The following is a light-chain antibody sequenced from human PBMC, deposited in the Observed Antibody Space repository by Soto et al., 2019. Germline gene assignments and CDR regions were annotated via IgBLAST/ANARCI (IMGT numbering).Light chain of an antibody. CDR2: DVS. CDR3: CSYAGTYSYV. J-gene: IGLJ7*01. Sequence: QSVLTQPRSVSGSPGQSVTISCTGTSSDVGAYNYVSWYQQHPGKAPKFMIFDVSKRPSGVPDRFSGSKSGNTASLTISGLQPEDEADYYCCSYAGTYSYVFGTGTQLTVL. CDR1: SSDVGAYNY. V-gene: IGLV2-11*01.